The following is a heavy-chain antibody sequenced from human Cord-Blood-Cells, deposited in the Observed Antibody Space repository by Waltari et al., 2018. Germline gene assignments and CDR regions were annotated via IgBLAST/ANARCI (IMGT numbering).Heavy chain of an antibody. J-gene: IGHJ5*02. CDR1: GGSFSGYY. Sequence: QVQLQQWGAGLLKPSETLSLTCAVYGGSFSGYYWSWIRQPPGKGLEWIGEINHSGRTNCNPSLKSRVTISVDTSKNQLSLKLSAVTAADTAVYYCARVDCSSTSCYKTWCDPWGQGTLVTVSS. D-gene: IGHD2-2*02. V-gene: IGHV4-34*01. CDR2: INHSGRT. CDR3: ARVDCSSTSCYKTWCDP.